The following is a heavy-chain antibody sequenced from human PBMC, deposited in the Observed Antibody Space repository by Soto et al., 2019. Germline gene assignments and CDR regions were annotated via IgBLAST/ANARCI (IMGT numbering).Heavy chain of an antibody. J-gene: IGHJ6*02. V-gene: IGHV3-21*01. CDR2: ISISGRYT. CDR1: RSAFSSYS. D-gene: IGHD2-15*01. CDR3: ATIQRSSPRWGMDV. Sequence: GGSVRLSCVASRSAFSSYSISWVRPAPGKGLEWVSSISISGRYTFYAGFGNGRFIISTDNAATPVYIQMKNLRANDTAVSYCATIQRSSPRWGMDVWGQGTTVTVSS.